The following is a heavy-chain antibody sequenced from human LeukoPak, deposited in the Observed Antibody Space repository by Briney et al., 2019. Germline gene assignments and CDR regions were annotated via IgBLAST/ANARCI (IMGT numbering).Heavy chain of an antibody. Sequence: SETLCLTCTASGCSINSYYWSWIRQAPGKGLEWVGAIYNSGSTYYNPSVKSRVTISVDTSKNQFSLKLYSVSATDTAVYYCPIGRADCGGDCSIYGLDVWGQGTTVTVSS. J-gene: IGHJ6*02. D-gene: IGHD2-21*02. CDR3: PIGRADCGGDCSIYGLDV. CDR1: GCSINSYY. CDR2: IYNSGST. V-gene: IGHV4-59*01.